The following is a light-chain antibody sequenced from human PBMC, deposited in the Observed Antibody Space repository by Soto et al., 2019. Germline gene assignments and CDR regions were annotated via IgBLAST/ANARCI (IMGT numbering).Light chain of an antibody. V-gene: IGKV3-15*01. Sequence: EIVMTQSPATLSVSPGERATLSCRASQSVSSNLAWYQQQPGQAPRLLIYGASTRATGFPARFSGSGSGTEFTLTISRLESEDFAVYYCQQYNNWTLTFGGGTTVEIK. CDR3: QQYNNWTLT. CDR2: GAS. J-gene: IGKJ4*01. CDR1: QSVSSN.